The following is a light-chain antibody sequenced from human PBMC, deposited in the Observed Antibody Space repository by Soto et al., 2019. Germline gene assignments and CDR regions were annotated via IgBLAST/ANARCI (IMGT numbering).Light chain of an antibody. CDR2: KVS. V-gene: IGKV2-30*01. CDR3: MQGTDWPYT. CDR1: QSPVTADGNTY. Sequence: DIVMTQSPLSLPVTLGQPASISCRSSQSPVTADGNTYLNWFQQRPGQSPRRLLYKVSIRDSGVTDRFSGSGSGTEFTLKISRVEVEDVGVYFCMQGTDWPYTFGQGTKLEI. J-gene: IGKJ2*01.